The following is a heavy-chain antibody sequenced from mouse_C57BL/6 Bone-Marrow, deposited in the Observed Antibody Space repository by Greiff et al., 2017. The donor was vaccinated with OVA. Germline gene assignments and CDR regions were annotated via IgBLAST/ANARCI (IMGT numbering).Heavy chain of an antibody. J-gene: IGHJ3*01. D-gene: IGHD2-4*01. CDR2: MYPGSGST. V-gene: IGHV1-55*01. CDR1: GYTFTSYW. CDR3: ARGAYYDYLAWFAY. Sequence: QVQLQQPGAELVKPGASVKMSCKASGYTFTSYWITWVKQRPGQGLEWIGDMYPGSGSTNYNEKFKSKATLTVDTSSSTAYMQLSSLTSEDSAVYYCARGAYYDYLAWFAYWGQGTLVTVSA.